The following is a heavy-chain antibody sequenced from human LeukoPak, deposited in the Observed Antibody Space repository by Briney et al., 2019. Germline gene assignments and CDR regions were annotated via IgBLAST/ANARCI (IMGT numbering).Heavy chain of an antibody. CDR1: GASLSTYS. Sequence: PSETLSLTCTVSGASLSTYSCVWIRQPPGKGLEWIGHLHYSGTTNYNPSLKSRVTISVDTSKNQFSLKLSSVTAADTAVYYCARDQGTIILGYFDYWGQGTLVTVSS. CDR2: LHYSGTT. J-gene: IGHJ4*02. CDR3: ARDQGTIILGYFDY. D-gene: IGHD3-22*01. V-gene: IGHV4-59*01.